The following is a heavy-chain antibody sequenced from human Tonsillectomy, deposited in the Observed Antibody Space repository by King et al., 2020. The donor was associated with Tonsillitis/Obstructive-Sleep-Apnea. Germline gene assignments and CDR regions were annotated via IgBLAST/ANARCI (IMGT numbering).Heavy chain of an antibody. D-gene: IGHD1-26*01. V-gene: IGHV3-33*01. CDR2: IWYDGSNE. Sequence: VQLVESGGGVVQPGTSLRLSCAASGFTFSSYGMHWVRQAPGKGLEWVAVIWYDGSNEYYAESVKGRFTISRDNSKNTLYLQMNSLRAEDTAVYYCAGGWWVGGCNFASGGKGILVT. J-gene: IGHJ4*02. CDR1: GFTFSSYG. CDR3: AGGWWVGGCNFAS.